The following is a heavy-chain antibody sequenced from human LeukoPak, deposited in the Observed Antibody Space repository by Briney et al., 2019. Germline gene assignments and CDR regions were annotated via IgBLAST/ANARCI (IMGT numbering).Heavy chain of an antibody. CDR3: ARSAAAGSLAYYYYYYMDV. CDR1: GGSISSYY. CDR2: IYTSGST. V-gene: IGHV4-4*07. J-gene: IGHJ6*03. D-gene: IGHD6-13*01. Sequence: SETLSLTCTVSGGSISSYYWSWIRQPAGKGLEWIGRIYTSGSTNYNPSLKSRVTMSVDTSKNQFSLKLSSVTAADTAVYYCARSAAAGSLAYYYYYYMDVWGKGTTVTVSS.